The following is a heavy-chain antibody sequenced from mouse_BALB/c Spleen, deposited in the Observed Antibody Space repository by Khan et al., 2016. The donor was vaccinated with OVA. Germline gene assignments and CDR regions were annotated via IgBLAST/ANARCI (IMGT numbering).Heavy chain of an antibody. V-gene: IGHV14-1*02. CDR3: ARSGYFAWFAY. CDR1: GFNIKDYY. Sequence: VQLQQSGAELVRPGALAKLSCKASGFNIKDYYLHWVKQRPEQGLEWIGWIDPENGDTVYDPKFQDKASITADTSSNTAYLQFSSLTSEDTAVYYCARSGYFAWFAYWGQGTLVTVSA. J-gene: IGHJ3*01. CDR2: IDPENGDT.